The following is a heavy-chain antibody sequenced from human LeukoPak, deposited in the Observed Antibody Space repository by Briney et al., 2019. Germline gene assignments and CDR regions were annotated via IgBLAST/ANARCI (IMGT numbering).Heavy chain of an antibody. J-gene: IGHJ4*02. CDR1: GFTFSSYG. D-gene: IGHD3-10*01. Sequence: GGSLRLSCAASGFTFSSYGMSWVRQAPGKGLEWVSVISAGGGSTYYADSVKGRFTISRDNSKNTLYLQMNSLRAEDTAVYYCAKDNRWFGELLSPWDYWGQGTLVTVSS. CDR3: AKDNRWFGELLSPWDY. V-gene: IGHV3-23*01. CDR2: ISAGGGST.